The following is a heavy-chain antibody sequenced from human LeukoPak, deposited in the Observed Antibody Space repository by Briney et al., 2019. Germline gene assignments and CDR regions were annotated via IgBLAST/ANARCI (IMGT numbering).Heavy chain of an antibody. V-gene: IGHV3-20*04. J-gene: IGHJ6*04. CDR1: GFTFDDYG. CDR3: AKLDFWSAPTPGPLDV. Sequence: PGGSLRLSCAASGFTFDDYGMSWVRQAPGKGLEWVSGINWNGGSTGYADSVKGRFTISRDNAKNSLYLQMSSLRAEDTALYYCAKLDFWSAPTPGPLDVWGKGTTVTVSS. D-gene: IGHD3-3*01. CDR2: INWNGGST.